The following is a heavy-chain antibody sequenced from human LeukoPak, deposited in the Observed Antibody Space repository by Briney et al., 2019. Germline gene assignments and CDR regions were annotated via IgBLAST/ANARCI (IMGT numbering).Heavy chain of an antibody. CDR2: ASHSRST. CDR3: ARGVFEASDHYFDY. D-gene: IGHD3-3*01. CDR1: GGSVSSASYY. Sequence: PSETLSLTCSVSGGSVSSASYYWSWIRQSPEKRLGRIGFASHSRSTYYNPSLKSRVTISVDTSKNQFSLKLSSVTAADTAVYYCARGVFEASDHYFDYWGQGTLVTVSS. V-gene: IGHV4-61*01. J-gene: IGHJ4*02.